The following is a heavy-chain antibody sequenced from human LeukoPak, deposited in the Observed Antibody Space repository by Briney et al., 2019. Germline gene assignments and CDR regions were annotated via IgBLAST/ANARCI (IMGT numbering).Heavy chain of an antibody. V-gene: IGHV1-2*02. CDR3: ARKDYLSGRFDP. CDR1: GYTFTGYY. Sequence: EASVKVSCKASGYTFTGYYMHWVRQAPGQGLEWMGWINPNSGGTSYAQKFQGRVTMTRDMSTSTVYMELSSLRSEDTAVYYCARKDYLSGRFDPWGQGTLVTVSS. CDR2: INPNSGGT. J-gene: IGHJ5*02. D-gene: IGHD2/OR15-2a*01.